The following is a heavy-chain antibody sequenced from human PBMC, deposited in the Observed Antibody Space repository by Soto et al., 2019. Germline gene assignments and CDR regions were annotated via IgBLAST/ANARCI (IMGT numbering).Heavy chain of an antibody. Sequence: NPSETLSLTCAVYGGSFSGYYWSWIRQPPGKGLEWIGEINHSGSTNYNPSLKSRVTISVDTSKNQFSLKLSSVTAADTAVYYCARDLRYCSSTSCYFIVVYFDYWGQGTLVTVSS. J-gene: IGHJ4*02. CDR1: GGSFSGYY. D-gene: IGHD2-2*01. CDR3: ARDLRYCSSTSCYFIVVYFDY. CDR2: INHSGST. V-gene: IGHV4-34*01.